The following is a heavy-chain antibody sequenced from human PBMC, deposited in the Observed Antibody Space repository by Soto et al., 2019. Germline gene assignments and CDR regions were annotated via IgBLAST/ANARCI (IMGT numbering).Heavy chain of an antibody. J-gene: IGHJ6*02. Sequence: ASVKVSCKSSGYTFTGYYMHWVRQAPGQGLEWMGWINPNSGGTNYAQKFQGRVTMTRDTSISTAYMELSRLRSDDTAVYYCARDSERRSIAARRNYYYYYGMDVWGQGTTVTVSS. CDR2: INPNSGGT. CDR3: ARDSERRSIAARRNYYYYYGMDV. V-gene: IGHV1-2*02. D-gene: IGHD6-6*01. CDR1: GYTFTGYY.